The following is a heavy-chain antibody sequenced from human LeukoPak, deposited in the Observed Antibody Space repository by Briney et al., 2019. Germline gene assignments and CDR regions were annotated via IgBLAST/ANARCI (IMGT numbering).Heavy chain of an antibody. CDR1: GVTFSNYA. CDR3: AGRYCINTGCPRGNYYYFGLDG. Sequence: ASVKVSCKASGVTFSNYAVSWVRQAPGQGLEWMGGIIPAPGTSNYAQKFQGRVTITADESTSTAYMELSSLRSDDTAVYYCAGRYCINTGCPRGNYYYFGLDGWGRGTTVTVSS. CDR2: IIPAPGTS. D-gene: IGHD2-2*01. V-gene: IGHV1-69*13. J-gene: IGHJ6*02.